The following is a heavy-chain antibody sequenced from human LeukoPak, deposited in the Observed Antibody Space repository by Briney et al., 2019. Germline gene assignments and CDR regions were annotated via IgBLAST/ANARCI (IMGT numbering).Heavy chain of an antibody. D-gene: IGHD3-10*01. V-gene: IGHV1-2*02. CDR2: INPNSGGT. CDR3: ASLRSRGNWFDP. J-gene: IGHJ5*02. CDR1: GYTFTGYY. Sequence: ASVKVSCKASGYTFTGYYMRWVRQAPGQGLEWMGWINPNSGGTNYAQKFQGRVTMTRDTSISTAYMELSRLRSDDTAVYYCASLRSRGNWFDPWGQGTLVTVSS.